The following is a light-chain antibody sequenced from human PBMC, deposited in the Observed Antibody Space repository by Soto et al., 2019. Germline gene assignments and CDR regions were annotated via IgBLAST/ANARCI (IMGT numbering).Light chain of an antibody. CDR2: AAS. Sequence: AIQLTQSPSSLSASVGDRVTITCRASQGIRNDLGWYQQKPGKAPKLLIHAASSLQSGVPSRFSGSGSGTDFTLTISSQQPEDLASYYCLQDHDYPWTFGQGTKVEI. CDR1: QGIRND. V-gene: IGKV1-6*01. J-gene: IGKJ1*01. CDR3: LQDHDYPWT.